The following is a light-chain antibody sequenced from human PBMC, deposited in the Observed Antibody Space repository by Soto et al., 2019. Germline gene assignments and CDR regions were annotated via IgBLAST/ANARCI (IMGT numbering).Light chain of an antibody. CDR1: QSISSW. J-gene: IGKJ1*01. CDR3: QQYNSYSPT. Sequence: DIQMTQSPSTLSASVGDRVSITCRSSQSISSWLAWYQQKPGKASKLLIHDASSLESGVPSRFSGSGSGTEFTLTISSLQPDDFATYYCQQYNSYSPTFGQGTKVDI. CDR2: DAS. V-gene: IGKV1-5*01.